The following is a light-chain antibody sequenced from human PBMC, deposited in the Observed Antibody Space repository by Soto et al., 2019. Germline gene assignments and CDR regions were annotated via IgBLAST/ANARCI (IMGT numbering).Light chain of an antibody. CDR1: QDITNF. CDR3: QQYDILPIT. Sequence: DIQMTQSPSSLSASVGDRVTITCQASQDITNFLNWYQQRPGKAPKVLIHDASNLEIGVPSRFSGSGSGTDFTFTISSLQPEDIATYYCQQYDILPITFGQGTRLEIK. V-gene: IGKV1-33*01. CDR2: DAS. J-gene: IGKJ5*01.